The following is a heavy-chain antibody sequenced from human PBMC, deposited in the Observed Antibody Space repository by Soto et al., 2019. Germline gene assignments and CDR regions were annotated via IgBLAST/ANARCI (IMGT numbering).Heavy chain of an antibody. V-gene: IGHV2-5*02. D-gene: IGHD3-9*01. CDR2: IYWDDDK. Sequence: QITLKESGPTLVKPRQTLTLTCTFSGFSLSTSGVGVGWIRQPPGKALEWLALIYWDDDKRYSPSLKSRLTITKDTSKNQVVLTMTNMDPVDTATYYCAHRSPVLRYFDWLLSDSNYYYYGMDVWGQGTTVTVSS. J-gene: IGHJ6*02. CDR3: AHRSPVLRYFDWLLSDSNYYYYGMDV. CDR1: GFSLSTSGVG.